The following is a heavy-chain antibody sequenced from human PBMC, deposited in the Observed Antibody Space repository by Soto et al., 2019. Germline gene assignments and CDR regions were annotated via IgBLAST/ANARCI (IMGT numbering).Heavy chain of an antibody. D-gene: IGHD3-22*01. Sequence: SETLSLTCAVNSASFSGYYWSWIRQPPGKGLEWIGEINHSGSTNYNPSLKSRVTISVDTSKNQFSLKLSSVTAADTAVYYCAREYDSSGYYAYYYYYYGMDVWGQGTTVT. V-gene: IGHV4-34*01. CDR2: INHSGST. CDR1: SASFSGYY. CDR3: AREYDSSGYYAYYYYYYGMDV. J-gene: IGHJ6*02.